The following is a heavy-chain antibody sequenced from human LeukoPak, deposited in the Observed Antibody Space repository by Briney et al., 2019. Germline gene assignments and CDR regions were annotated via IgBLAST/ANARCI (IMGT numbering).Heavy chain of an antibody. CDR2: ISAYNGNT. D-gene: IGHD5-18*01. CDR1: GGTFSSYA. Sequence: ASVKVSCKASGGTFSSYAISWVRQALGQGLEWMGWISAYNGNTNYAQKLQGRVTMTTDTSTSTAYMELRSLRSDDTAVYYCARGSGYSYGNWLFDYWGQGTLVTVSS. J-gene: IGHJ4*02. CDR3: ARGSGYSYGNWLFDY. V-gene: IGHV1-18*01.